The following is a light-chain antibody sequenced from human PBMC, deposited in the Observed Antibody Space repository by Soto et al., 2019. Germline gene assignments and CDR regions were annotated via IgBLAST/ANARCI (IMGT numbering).Light chain of an antibody. V-gene: IGLV2-14*01. CDR1: SSDVGGYNY. CDR3: SSYTSSSTPW. Sequence: QSALTQPASVSGSPGQSITISCTGTSSDVGGYNYVSWYQQHPGKAPKLMIYDVSNRPSGVSNRFSGSKSGNTASLTISGLQAEDEADDYCSSYTSSSTPWFGGGTKVTVL. CDR2: DVS. J-gene: IGLJ3*02.